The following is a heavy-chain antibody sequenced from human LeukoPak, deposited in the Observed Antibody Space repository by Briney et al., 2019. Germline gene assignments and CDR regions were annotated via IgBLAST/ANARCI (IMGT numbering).Heavy chain of an antibody. CDR3: ARVSCSGVSCYHYYYYMDV. Sequence: SETLSLTCTVSGGSISSYYWSWIRQPAGKGLEWIGRIYTSGSTNYNPSLKSRVTISVDTSKNQFFLNLNSVTAVDTAVYYCARVSCSGVSCYHYYYYMDVWGRGTTVTVSS. D-gene: IGHD2-15*01. CDR1: GGSISSYY. CDR2: IYTSGST. J-gene: IGHJ6*03. V-gene: IGHV4-4*07.